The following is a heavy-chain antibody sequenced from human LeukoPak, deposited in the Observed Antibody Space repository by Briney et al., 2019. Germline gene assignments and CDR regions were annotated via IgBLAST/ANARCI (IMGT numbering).Heavy chain of an antibody. D-gene: IGHD2-2*02. CDR1: GYTFTGYY. CDR3: AIVPAAIRDAFDI. J-gene: IGHJ3*02. Sequence: ASVKVSCKASGYTFTGYYIHWVRQAPGQGLEWMGWINPNSGGTNYAQKFQGRVTMTRDTSISTAYMELSRLKSDDTAVYSCAIVPAAIRDAFDIWGQGTMVTVSS. CDR2: INPNSGGT. V-gene: IGHV1-2*02.